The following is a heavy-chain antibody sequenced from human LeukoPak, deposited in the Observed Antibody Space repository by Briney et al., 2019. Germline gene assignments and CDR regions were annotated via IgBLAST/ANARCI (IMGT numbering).Heavy chain of an antibody. V-gene: IGHV4-30-4*08. D-gene: IGHD6-19*01. CDR3: ARERAVAGRLDY. CDR1: GGSTSSGDYY. J-gene: IGHJ4*02. CDR2: IYYSGST. Sequence: SETLSLTCTVSGGSTSSGDYYWSWIRQPPGKGLEWIGYIYYSGSTYYNPSLKSPVTISVETSKNQFSLKLSSVTAADTAVYYCARERAVAGRLDYWGQGTLVTVSS.